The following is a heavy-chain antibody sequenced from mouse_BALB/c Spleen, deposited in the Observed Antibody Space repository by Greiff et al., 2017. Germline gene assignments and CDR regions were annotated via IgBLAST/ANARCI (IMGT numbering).Heavy chain of an antibody. J-gene: IGHJ1*01. CDR3: ARDRGTTVVHWYFDV. CDR2: ISDSGST. D-gene: IGHD1-1*01. CDR1: GDSITSGY. Sequence: EVQRVESGPSLVKPSQTLSLTCSVTGDSITSGYWNWIRKFPGNKLEYMGYISDSGSTYYNPSLKSRISSTRDTSTNQYNLQLNSVTTEDTATYYCARDRGTTVVHWYFDVWGAGTTVTVSS. V-gene: IGHV3-8*02.